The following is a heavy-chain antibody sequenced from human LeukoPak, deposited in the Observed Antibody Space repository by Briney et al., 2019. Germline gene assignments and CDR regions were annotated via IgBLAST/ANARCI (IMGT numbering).Heavy chain of an antibody. CDR1: GYTFTSYD. V-gene: IGHV1-8*01. J-gene: IGHJ4*02. CDR3: AKDKSLFLVVVAATHHDY. D-gene: IGHD2-15*01. CDR2: MNPNSGNT. Sequence: GSVKVSCKASGYTFTSYDINWVRQATGQGLEWMGWMNPNSGNTGYAQKFQGRVTMTRNTSISTAYMELSSLRSEDTAVYYCAKDKSLFLVVVAATHHDYWGQGTLVTVSS.